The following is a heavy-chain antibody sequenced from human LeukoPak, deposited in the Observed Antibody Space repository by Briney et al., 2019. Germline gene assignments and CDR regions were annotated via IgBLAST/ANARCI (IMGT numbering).Heavy chain of an antibody. CDR2: IYHSGST. J-gene: IGHJ6*02. CDR3: ARSYYGSGSSRLSYYYYGMDV. CDR1: GGSISSSNW. D-gene: IGHD3-10*01. Sequence: NPSETLSLTCAVSGGSISSSNWWSWVRQPPGKGLEWIGEIYHSGSTNYNPSLKSRVTISVDKSTNQFSLKLSSVTAADTAVYYCARSYYGSGSSRLSYYYYGMDVWGQGTTVTVSS. V-gene: IGHV4-4*02.